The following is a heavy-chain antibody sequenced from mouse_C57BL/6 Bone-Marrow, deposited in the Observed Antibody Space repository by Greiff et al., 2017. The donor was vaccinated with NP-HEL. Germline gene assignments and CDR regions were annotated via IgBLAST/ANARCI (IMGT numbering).Heavy chain of an antibody. CDR3: ARFGISYYYAMDY. Sequence: QVQLQQSGAELARPGASVKLSCKASGYTFTSYGISWVKQRTGQGLEWIGEIYPRSGNTYYNEKFKGKATLTADKSSSTAYMELRSLTSEDSAVYFCARFGISYYYAMDYWGQGTSVTVSS. D-gene: IGHD3-1*01. CDR1: GYTFTSYG. J-gene: IGHJ4*01. CDR2: IYPRSGNT. V-gene: IGHV1-81*01.